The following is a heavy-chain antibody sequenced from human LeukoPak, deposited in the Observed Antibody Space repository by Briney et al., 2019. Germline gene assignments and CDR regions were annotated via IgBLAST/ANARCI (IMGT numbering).Heavy chain of an antibody. Sequence: GASLKVSSKASGDTFADYYMQWVRHTPGQGLEWMGWINPNSGDTDYAQRFQDKVTMTRDTSISTAYMELRGLRSDDTAVYYCAISTVTFYYFDYWGQGTLVTVSS. CDR2: INPNSGDT. J-gene: IGHJ4*02. D-gene: IGHD4-17*01. V-gene: IGHV1-2*02. CDR3: AISTVTFYYFDY. CDR1: GDTFADYY.